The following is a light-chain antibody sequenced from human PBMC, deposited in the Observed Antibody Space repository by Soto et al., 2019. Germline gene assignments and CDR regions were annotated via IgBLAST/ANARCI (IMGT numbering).Light chain of an antibody. J-gene: IGKJ1*01. CDR2: GAS. Sequence: EIVMTQSPATLSVSPGERATLFCRASQSVSSNLAWYQRKPGQVPRLLFSGASTRAIGVPARFSGSGSGTEFSLTISIMQSEDFAVYYCQQYNNWPPTFGQGTKVEIK. V-gene: IGKV3-15*01. CDR1: QSVSSN. CDR3: QQYNNWPPT.